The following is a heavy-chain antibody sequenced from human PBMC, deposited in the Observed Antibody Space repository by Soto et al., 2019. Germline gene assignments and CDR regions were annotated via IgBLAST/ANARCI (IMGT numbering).Heavy chain of an antibody. CDR3: AKDIYRNSYGFDV. D-gene: IGHD5-12*01. Sequence: EVHLLESGGGSVQPGGSLRLSCVASGFIFSNYGMTWVRQAPGKGLEWVSGMSNDGDRIYYADSTRGRFTISRDNSKNTLFLQMNSLRAEDTALYYCAKDIYRNSYGFDVWGQGTMVTVS. J-gene: IGHJ3*01. CDR1: GFIFSNYG. V-gene: IGHV3-23*01. CDR2: MSNDGDRI.